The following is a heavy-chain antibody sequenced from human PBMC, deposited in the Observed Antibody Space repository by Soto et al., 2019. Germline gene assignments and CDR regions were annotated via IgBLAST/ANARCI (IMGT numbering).Heavy chain of an antibody. CDR1: GYTFTSYY. D-gene: IGHD6-19*01. J-gene: IGHJ6*02. V-gene: IGHV1-46*01. CDR2: INPSGGST. CDR3: ARVRGPGIAVAGTYDYYYYGMDV. Sequence: GASVKVSCKASGYTFTSYYMHWVRQAPGQGLEWMGIINPSGGSTSYAQKFQGRVTMTRDTSTSTVYMELSSLRSEDTAVYYCARVRGPGIAVAGTYDYYYYGMDVWGQGTTVTVSS.